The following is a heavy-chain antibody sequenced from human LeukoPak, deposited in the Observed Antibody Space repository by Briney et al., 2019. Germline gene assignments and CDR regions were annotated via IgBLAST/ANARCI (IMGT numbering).Heavy chain of an antibody. Sequence: SETLSLTCTVSGYSVNYDYWSLIRQPPGKGLQWIGYIYNSGTIYNPSLKDRVTISLDTSKNQFSLKVSSVTAADTAVYYCARVDPNGYSDYWGQGTLVTVSS. CDR3: ARVDPNGYSDY. J-gene: IGHJ4*02. V-gene: IGHV4-59*02. CDR2: IYNSGT. D-gene: IGHD2-8*01. CDR1: GYSVNYDY.